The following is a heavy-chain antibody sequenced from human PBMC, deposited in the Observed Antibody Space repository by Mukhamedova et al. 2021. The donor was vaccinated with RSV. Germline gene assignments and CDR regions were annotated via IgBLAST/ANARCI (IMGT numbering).Heavy chain of an antibody. D-gene: IGHD6-25*01. CDR1: GITFSSYA. CDR3: ARDQRDY. Sequence: GITFSSYAMHWVRQAPGKGLEWVAVISYDGSNKYYADSVKGRFTISRDNSKNTLYLQMNSLRAEDTAVYYCARDQRDYWGQGTLF. J-gene: IGHJ4*02. CDR2: ISYDGSNK. V-gene: IGHV3-30*04.